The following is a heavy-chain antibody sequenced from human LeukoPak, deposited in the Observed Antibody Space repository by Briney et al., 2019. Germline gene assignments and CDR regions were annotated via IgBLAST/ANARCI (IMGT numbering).Heavy chain of an antibody. CDR2: MNPNSGNT. J-gene: IGHJ4*02. CDR1: GYTFTSYD. V-gene: IGHV1-8*03. Sequence: ASVKVSCKASGYTFTSYDINWVRQATGQGLEWMGWMNPNSGNTGYAQKFQGRVTITRNTSISTAYMELSSVTAADTAVYYCAREGSGIQDFDYWGQGTLVTVSS. D-gene: IGHD5-18*01. CDR3: AREGSGIQDFDY.